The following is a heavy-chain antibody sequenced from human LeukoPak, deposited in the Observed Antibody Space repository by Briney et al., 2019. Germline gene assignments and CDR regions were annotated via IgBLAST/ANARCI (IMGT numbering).Heavy chain of an antibody. CDR1: GGSFSGYY. CDR2: INHSGST. J-gene: IGHJ5*02. Sequence: PSETLSLTCAVCGGSFSGYYWSWIRQPPGKGLEWIGEINHSGSTNYNPSLKSRVTISVDTSKNQFSLKLSSVTAADTAVYYCARALRIAAAGSHNWFDPWGQGTLVTVSS. CDR3: ARALRIAAAGSHNWFDP. V-gene: IGHV4-34*01. D-gene: IGHD6-13*01.